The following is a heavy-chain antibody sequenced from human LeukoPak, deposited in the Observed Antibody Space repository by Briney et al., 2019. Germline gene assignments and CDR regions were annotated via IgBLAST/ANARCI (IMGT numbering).Heavy chain of an antibody. D-gene: IGHD3-16*01. CDR2: IYYSGST. CDR3: ARETSQKGAHYMDV. CDR1: DGSISSYY. Sequence: SETLSLTCTVSDGSISSYYWSWIRQPPGKGLEWIGYIYYSGSTNYNPSLKSRVTISVDTSKNQFSLKLSSVTAADTAVYYCARETSQKGAHYMDVWGKGTTVTISS. V-gene: IGHV4-59*01. J-gene: IGHJ6*03.